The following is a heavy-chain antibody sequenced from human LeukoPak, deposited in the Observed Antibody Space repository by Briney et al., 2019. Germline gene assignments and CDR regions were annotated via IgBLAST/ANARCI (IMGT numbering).Heavy chain of an antibody. CDR1: GFTFTNFE. CDR3: AREITAAGNYFDY. J-gene: IGHJ4*02. D-gene: IGHD6-13*01. V-gene: IGHV3-48*03. Sequence: GGSLRLSCAASGFTFTNFEMNWVRQAPGKGLEWVSYISYSGSTTSYADSVKGRFAISRDNAQNSLYLQMNSLRAEDTALYYCAREITAAGNYFDYWGQGTLVTVSS. CDR2: ISYSGSTT.